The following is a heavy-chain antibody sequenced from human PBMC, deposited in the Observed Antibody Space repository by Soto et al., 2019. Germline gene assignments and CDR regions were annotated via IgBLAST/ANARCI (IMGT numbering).Heavy chain of an antibody. J-gene: IGHJ5*02. CDR3: AHGLLRFLEWFRS. D-gene: IGHD3-3*01. CDR1: GLTFSSYA. Sequence: EVQLLESGGGLVQPGGSLRLSCAASGLTFSSYAMSWVRQAPGKGLEWVSAISGSGCSTYYADSVKGRFTISRDNSKNTLYLQMTSLRAEDTAVYYCAHGLLRFLEWFRSWGKGTLVTVSS. V-gene: IGHV3-23*01. CDR2: ISGSGCST.